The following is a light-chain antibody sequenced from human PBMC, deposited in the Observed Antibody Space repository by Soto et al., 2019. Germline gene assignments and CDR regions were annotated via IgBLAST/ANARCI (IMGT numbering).Light chain of an antibody. CDR3: QQFKDPPFT. CDR2: EAS. J-gene: IGKJ3*01. CDR1: QSISSW. Sequence: DIQMTQSPSTLSASVGDRVTITCRASQSISSWLAWYQQKPGKVPKLLIYEASSLESGVPSRFSGSGSGTEFTLTISSLQPDDFATYYCQQFKDPPFTFGPGTKVDIK. V-gene: IGKV1-5*03.